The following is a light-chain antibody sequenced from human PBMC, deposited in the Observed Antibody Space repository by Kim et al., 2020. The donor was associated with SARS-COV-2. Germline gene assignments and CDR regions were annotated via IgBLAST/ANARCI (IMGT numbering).Light chain of an antibody. J-gene: IGKJ4*01. CDR1: QGIRTY. CDR3: QQYYSYPLT. CDR2: AAS. Sequence: AIRITQSPSSFSASTGDRVTITCRASQGIRTYLAWYQQKPGKAPNLLIYAASTLQSGVPSRFSDSGSGTDFTLTISCLQSEDFATYYCQQYYSYPLTFGGGTKVDIK. V-gene: IGKV1-8*01.